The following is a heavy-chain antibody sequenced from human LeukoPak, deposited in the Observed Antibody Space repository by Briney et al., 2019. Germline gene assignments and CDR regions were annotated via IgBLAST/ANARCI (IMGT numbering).Heavy chain of an antibody. CDR3: ARVRLRYFDWPLYYFDY. Sequence: GGSLRLSCTASGFTFSSYWMHWVRQAPGKGLVWVSRINSDGSSTSYADSVKGRFTISRDNAKNTLYLQMNSLRAEDTAVYYCARVRLRYFDWPLYYFDYWGQGTLVTVSS. CDR2: INSDGSST. V-gene: IGHV3-74*01. CDR1: GFTFSSYW. J-gene: IGHJ4*02. D-gene: IGHD3-9*01.